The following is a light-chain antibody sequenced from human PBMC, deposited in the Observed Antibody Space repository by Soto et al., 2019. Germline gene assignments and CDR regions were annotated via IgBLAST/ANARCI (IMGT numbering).Light chain of an antibody. Sequence: QSVLTQPRSMSGSPGQSVTISCTGTSSDVNDYKFVSWYQQHPGKAPKLMIFDVSERPSGVPDRFSASKSGDAASLTLSGLQAEDEANYYCSSYTSYTTLCVFGGETKVTVL. V-gene: IGLV2-11*01. CDR3: SSYTSYTTLCV. J-gene: IGLJ3*02. CDR1: SSDVNDYKF. CDR2: DVS.